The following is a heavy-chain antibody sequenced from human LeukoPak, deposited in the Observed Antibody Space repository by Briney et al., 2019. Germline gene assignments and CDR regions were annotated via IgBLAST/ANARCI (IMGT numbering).Heavy chain of an antibody. CDR3: ARLIVLGGEPHQDDHGRDF. J-gene: IGHJ6*02. Sequence: SETLSLTCTVSGGSISSSSYYWGWIRQPPGKGLEWIGSIYYSGSTYYNPSLKSRVTISVDTSKNQFSLKLSSVTAADTAVYYCARLIVLGGEPHQDDHGRDFWGQGTTVTVSS. V-gene: IGHV4-39*01. D-gene: IGHD1-14*01. CDR1: GGSISSSSYY. CDR2: IYYSGST.